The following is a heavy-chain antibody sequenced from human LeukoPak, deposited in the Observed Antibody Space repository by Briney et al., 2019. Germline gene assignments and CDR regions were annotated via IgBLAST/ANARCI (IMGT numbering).Heavy chain of an antibody. CDR3: ARMGVSYYYDSSTYFPVAFDV. Sequence: SETLSLTCAVSGYSITSGYYWGWVRQSPGRGLEWTGTIFHSGSIYYNPSLKSRVTLSVDTSKNQFSLKLSSLTAADTAIYYCARMGVSYYYDSSTYFPVAFDVWGQGTMVIVSA. D-gene: IGHD3-22*01. CDR2: IFHSGSI. CDR1: GYSITSGYY. V-gene: IGHV4-38-2*01. J-gene: IGHJ3*01.